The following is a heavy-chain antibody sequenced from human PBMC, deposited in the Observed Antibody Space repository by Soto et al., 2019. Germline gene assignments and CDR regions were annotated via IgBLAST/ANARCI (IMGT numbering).Heavy chain of an antibody. J-gene: IGHJ4*02. CDR3: ARGGLWFGELSTFDY. CDR1: GFTFSSYA. CDR2: ISYDGSNK. D-gene: IGHD3-10*01. Sequence: QVQLVESGGGVVQPGRSLRLSCAASGFTFSSYAMHWVRQAPGKGLEWVAVISYDGSNKYYADSVKGRFTISRDNSKNTLYLQMNSLRAEDTAVYYSARGGLWFGELSTFDYWGQGTLVTVSS. V-gene: IGHV3-30-3*01.